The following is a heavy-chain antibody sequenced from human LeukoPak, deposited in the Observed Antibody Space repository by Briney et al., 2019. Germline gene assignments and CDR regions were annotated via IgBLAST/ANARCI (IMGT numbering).Heavy chain of an antibody. CDR3: ARDTYYYDSCCYYGYSFDY. Sequence: SETLSLTCTVSGGSISSSSYYWGWIRQPPGKGLEWIGSIYYSGSTYYNPSLKSRVTISVDTSKNQFSLKLSSVTAADTAVYYCARDTYYYDSCCYYGYSFDYWGQGTLVTVSS. V-gene: IGHV4-39*07. J-gene: IGHJ4*02. CDR1: GGSISSSSYY. CDR2: IYYSGST. D-gene: IGHD3-22*01.